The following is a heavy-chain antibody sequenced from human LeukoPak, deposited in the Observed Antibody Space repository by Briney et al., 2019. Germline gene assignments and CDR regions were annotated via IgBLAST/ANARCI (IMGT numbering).Heavy chain of an antibody. CDR3: ARVSSSWYYLDY. J-gene: IGHJ4*02. V-gene: IGHV3-23*01. Sequence: GGSLRLSCAASGFTFSSYGMSWVRQAPGKGLEWVSAISGSGGSTYYADSVKGRFTISRDNSKNTLSLQMNSLRAEDTAVYYCARVSSSWYYLDYWGQGTLVTVSS. D-gene: IGHD6-13*01. CDR1: GFTFSSYG. CDR2: ISGSGGST.